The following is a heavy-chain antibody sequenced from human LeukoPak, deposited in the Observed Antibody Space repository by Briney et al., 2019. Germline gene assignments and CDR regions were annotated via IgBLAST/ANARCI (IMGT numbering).Heavy chain of an antibody. D-gene: IGHD2/OR15-2a*01. J-gene: IGHJ6*03. Sequence: SVTVSCKASGGTFSSYAISWVRQAPGQGLEWMGRIIPMLGIANYAQKLQGRVTITADKSTSTAYMELSSLRSEDTAVYYCARVPHLLGRSAPPHRINYYYYYMDVWGKGTTVTVSS. CDR1: GGTFSSYA. V-gene: IGHV1-69*04. CDR3: ARVPHLLGRSAPPHRINYYYYYMDV. CDR2: IIPMLGIA.